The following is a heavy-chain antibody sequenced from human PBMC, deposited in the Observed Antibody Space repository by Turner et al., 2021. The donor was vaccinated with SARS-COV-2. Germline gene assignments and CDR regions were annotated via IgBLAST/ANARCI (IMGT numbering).Heavy chain of an antibody. CDR1: GFLFSTYG. V-gene: IGHV3-30*18. J-gene: IGHJ4*02. CDR3: AKIYGGSYFAAFDY. Sequence: QVQLVESGGGVVQPGRSLRLSCAASGFLFSTYGIHWFRQAPGKGLGWVAVISYDGSNKYYADSVKGRFTISRDNSKNTLYLQMNSLRAEDTAVYYCAKIYGGSYFAAFDYWGQGTLVTVSS. D-gene: IGHD1-26*01. CDR2: ISYDGSNK.